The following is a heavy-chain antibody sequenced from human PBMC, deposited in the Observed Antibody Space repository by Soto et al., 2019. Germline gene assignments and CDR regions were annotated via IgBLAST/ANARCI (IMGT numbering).Heavy chain of an antibody. CDR2: ISWHSGSI. D-gene: IGHD3-10*01. V-gene: IGHV3-9*01. J-gene: IGHJ1*01. CDR3: AKDAGRRGAEHLHH. CDR1: GFTFDDYV. Sequence: EVQLVESGGGLVQPGRSLRLSCAASGFTFDDYVMHWVRRAPGKGLEWVSGISWHSGSIGYADSVKGRFTISRDNGKNSRYLQMNSLSTEDTALYYCAKDAGRRGAEHLHHWGRGTLVIVSS.